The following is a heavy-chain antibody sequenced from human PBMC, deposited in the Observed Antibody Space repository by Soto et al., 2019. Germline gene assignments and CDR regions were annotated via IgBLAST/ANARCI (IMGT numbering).Heavy chain of an antibody. V-gene: IGHV4-31*11. J-gene: IGHJ4*02. Sequence: TLSLTCAVSGGSISSGGYSWSWIRQPPGKGLEWIGYIYYSGSTYYNPSLKSRVTISVDTSKNQFSLKLSSVTAADTAVYYCARGSSGYYRFDYWGQGTLVTV. CDR3: ARGSSGYYRFDY. CDR2: IYYSGST. D-gene: IGHD3-22*01. CDR1: GGSISSGGYS.